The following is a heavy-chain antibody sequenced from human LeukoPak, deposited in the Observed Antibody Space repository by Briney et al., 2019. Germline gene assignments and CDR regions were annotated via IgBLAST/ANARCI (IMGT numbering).Heavy chain of an antibody. CDR1: GYTFTSYG. D-gene: IGHD6-13*01. V-gene: IGHV1-18*01. Sequence: ASVKVSCKASGYTFTSYGISWVRQASGQGLEWMGWISAYNGNTNYAQKLQGRVTMTTDTSTSTAYMELRSLRSDDTAVYYCARVGTIAAFPMPGYWGQGTLVTVSS. CDR3: ARVGTIAAFPMPGY. CDR2: ISAYNGNT. J-gene: IGHJ4*02.